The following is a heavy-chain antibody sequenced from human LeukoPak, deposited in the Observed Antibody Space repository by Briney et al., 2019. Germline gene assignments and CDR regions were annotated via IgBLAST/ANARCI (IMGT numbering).Heavy chain of an antibody. D-gene: IGHD3-10*01. CDR2: IYYSGST. CDR3: ARLTGVGVKIDY. V-gene: IGHV4-39*01. J-gene: IGHJ4*02. CDR1: GGSISSSSYY. Sequence: PSETLSLTCTVSGGSISSSSYYWGWIRQPPGRGLEWIGSIYYSGSTYYNPSLKSRVTISVDTSKNQFSLKLSSVTAAGTAVYYCARLTGVGVKIDYWGQGTLVTVSS.